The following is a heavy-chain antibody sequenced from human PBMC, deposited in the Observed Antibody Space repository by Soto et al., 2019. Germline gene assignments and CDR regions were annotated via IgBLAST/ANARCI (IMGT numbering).Heavy chain of an antibody. CDR2: ISAYNGNT. D-gene: IGHD6-19*01. CDR1: GYNFTSYG. V-gene: IGHV1-18*01. J-gene: IGHJ6*02. CDR3: ARQSSSGWYDGMDV. Sequence: QVQLVQSGAEVKKPGASVKVSCKASGYNFTSYGISLVRQAPGQGLEWMGWISAYNGNTNDAQKLQGRVTMTTDTSTSTDYMELRSLRSDDTAVYYGARQSSSGWYDGMDVWGQGTTVTVSS.